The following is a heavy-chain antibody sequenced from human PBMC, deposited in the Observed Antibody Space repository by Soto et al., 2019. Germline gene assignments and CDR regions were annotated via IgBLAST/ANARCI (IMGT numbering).Heavy chain of an antibody. CDR2: ISDSGSRT. J-gene: IGHJ6*04. CDR3: AKDKGYYDFWSGYSGMDV. CDR1: GFTFNNYA. V-gene: IGHV3-23*01. Sequence: PGGSLRLSCAASGFTFNNYAMSWVRQAPGKGLEWVSVISDSGSRTYYADSVKGRFSISRDNSKNTLYLQMNGLRAEDTAVYYCAKDKGYYDFWSGYSGMDVWGKGTTVTVSS. D-gene: IGHD3-3*01.